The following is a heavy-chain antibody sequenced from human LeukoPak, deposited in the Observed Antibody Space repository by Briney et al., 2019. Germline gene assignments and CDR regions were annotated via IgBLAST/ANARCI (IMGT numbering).Heavy chain of an antibody. CDR3: ARAKSVGATTPWFDP. V-gene: IGHV3-23*01. CDR2: ISGSGGST. D-gene: IGHD1-26*01. J-gene: IGHJ5*02. Sequence: GGSLRLSCAASGFTFSSYAMSWVRQAPGKGLEWVSAISGSGGSTYYADSVKGRFTISRDNSKNTLYLQMNSLRAEDTAVYYCARAKSVGATTPWFDPWGQGTLVTVSS. CDR1: GFTFSSYA.